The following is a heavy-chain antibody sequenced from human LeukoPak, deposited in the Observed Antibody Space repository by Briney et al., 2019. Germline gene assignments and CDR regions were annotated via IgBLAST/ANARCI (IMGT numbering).Heavy chain of an antibody. V-gene: IGHV4-59*12. CDR1: GGSISSYY. CDR2: IYYSGST. CDR3: AGSDTIGYSPREWDYWYFDL. J-gene: IGHJ2*01. D-gene: IGHD3-22*01. Sequence: SETLSLTCTVSGGSISSYYWSWIRQPPGKGLEWIGYIYYSGSTNYNPSLRSRVTISVDTSKNQFALKLSSVTAADTAVYYCAGSDTIGYSPREWDYWYFDLWGRGTLVTATS.